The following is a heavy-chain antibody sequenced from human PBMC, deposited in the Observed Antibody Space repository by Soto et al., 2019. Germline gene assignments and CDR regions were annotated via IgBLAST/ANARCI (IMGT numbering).Heavy chain of an antibody. CDR3: AKEHSSSWLPYSGVDV. D-gene: IGHD6-13*01. V-gene: IGHV3-30*18. CDR2: ISYDGSNK. CDR1: GFTFSSYG. Sequence: GGSLRLSCAASGFTFSSYGMHWVRQAPGKGLEWVAVISYDGSNKYYADSVKGRFTSSRDNSKNTLYLQMNSLRAEDTAVYYCAKEHSSSWLPYSGVDVWGQGTTVTVSS. J-gene: IGHJ6*02.